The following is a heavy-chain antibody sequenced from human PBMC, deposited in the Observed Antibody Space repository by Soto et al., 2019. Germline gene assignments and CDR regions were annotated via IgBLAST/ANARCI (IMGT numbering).Heavy chain of an antibody. CDR3: ARGFLYGSGSYKPNYYYYGMDV. J-gene: IGHJ6*02. CDR1: GGSISSGGYS. D-gene: IGHD3-10*01. Sequence: QLQLQESGSGLVKPSQTLSLTCAVSGGSISSGGYSWSWIRQPPGKGLEWIGYIYHSGSTYYNPSLKSRVTISVDRSKNQFSLKLSSVTAADTAVYYCARGFLYGSGSYKPNYYYYGMDVWGQGTTVTVSS. CDR2: IYHSGST. V-gene: IGHV4-30-2*01.